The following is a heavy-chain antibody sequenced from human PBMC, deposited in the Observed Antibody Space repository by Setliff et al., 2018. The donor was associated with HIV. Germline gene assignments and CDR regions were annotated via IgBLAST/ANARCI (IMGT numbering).Heavy chain of an antibody. CDR3: ARHRYSSSINWFDP. CDR2: VYPSGST. J-gene: IGHJ5*02. Sequence: PSETLSLTCTVSGGSISTTTYFWTWIRQPAGKGLEWIGHVYPSGSTNYNPSLQSRVAISVDTSKNQFTLQLSSVTATDTAVYYCARHRYSSSINWFDPWGQGTLVTVSS. CDR1: GGSISTTTYF. D-gene: IGHD6-13*01. V-gene: IGHV4-61*09.